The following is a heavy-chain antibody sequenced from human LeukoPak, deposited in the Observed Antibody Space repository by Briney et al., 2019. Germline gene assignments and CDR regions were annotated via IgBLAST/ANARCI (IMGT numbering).Heavy chain of an antibody. V-gene: IGHV3-15*01. J-gene: IGHJ4*02. Sequence: PGGSLRLSCTASGFTFSNAWMSWVRQAPGKGLEWVGRVKSKTDGGTTDYAAPVKGRFTISRDDSKNTLYLRMNSLKTEDTAGYYCTTAGPHKSFDYWGQGTLVTVSS. CDR2: VKSKTDGGTT. CDR3: TTAGPHKSFDY. CDR1: GFTFSNAW.